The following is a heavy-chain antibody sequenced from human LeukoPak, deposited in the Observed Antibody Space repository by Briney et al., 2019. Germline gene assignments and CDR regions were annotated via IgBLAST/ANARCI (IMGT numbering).Heavy chain of an antibody. CDR1: GGSISSYY. J-gene: IGHJ4*02. CDR3: ARDHDSSGWYPSYFDY. D-gene: IGHD6-19*01. Sequence: SETLSLTCTVSGGSISSYYWSWIRQPAGKGLEWIGRVYTSGSTNYNPSLKSRVTMSVDTSKNQFSLKLSSVTAADTAVYYCARDHDSSGWYPSYFDYWGQGTLVTVSS. CDR2: VYTSGST. V-gene: IGHV4-4*07.